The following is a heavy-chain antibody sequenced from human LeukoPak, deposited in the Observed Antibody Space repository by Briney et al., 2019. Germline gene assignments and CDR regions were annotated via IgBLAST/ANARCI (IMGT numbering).Heavy chain of an antibody. CDR3: AKEARCSSTSCYPLGYYYYYMDV. Sequence: GGTLRLSCAASGFTFSNYTMNWVRQAPGKGLERVSSISSSSSYIHYADSVKGRFSISRDNAKNSLYLQMNSLRAEDTAVYYCAKEARCSSTSCYPLGYYYYYMDVWGKGTTVTISS. CDR2: ISSSSSYI. V-gene: IGHV3-21*01. CDR1: GFTFSNYT. D-gene: IGHD2-2*01. J-gene: IGHJ6*03.